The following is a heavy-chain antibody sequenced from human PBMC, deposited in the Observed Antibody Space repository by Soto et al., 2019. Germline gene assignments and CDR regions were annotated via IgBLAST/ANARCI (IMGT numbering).Heavy chain of an antibody. Sequence: QVQLQESGPGLVKPSQTLSLTCTVSGGSISSGDYYWSWIRQPPGKGLEWIGYIYYSGSTYYNPSLKSRVTISVDTSQHQFSLKLSSVTAADTAVYYCARATGEGSDPAMVAFDYWGQGTLVTVSS. CDR1: GGSISSGDYY. CDR3: ARATGEGSDPAMVAFDY. V-gene: IGHV4-30-4*01. J-gene: IGHJ4*02. CDR2: IYYSGST. D-gene: IGHD5-18*01.